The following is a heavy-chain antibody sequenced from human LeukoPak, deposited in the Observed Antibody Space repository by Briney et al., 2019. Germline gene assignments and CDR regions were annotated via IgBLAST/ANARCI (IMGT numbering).Heavy chain of an antibody. CDR2: IYHSGST. Sequence: SETLSLTCTVSGYSISSGYYWGWIRQPPGKGLEWIGSIYHSGSTYYNPSLKSRVTISVDTSKNQFSLKLSSVTAADTAVYYCARLGLYPSVRNWFDPWGQGTLVTVSS. V-gene: IGHV4-38-2*02. D-gene: IGHD4-17*01. CDR1: GYSISSGYY. J-gene: IGHJ5*02. CDR3: ARLGLYPSVRNWFDP.